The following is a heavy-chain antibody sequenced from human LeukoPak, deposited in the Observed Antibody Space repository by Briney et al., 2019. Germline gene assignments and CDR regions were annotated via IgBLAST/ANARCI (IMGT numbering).Heavy chain of an antibody. CDR2: IYPGDSDT. V-gene: IGHV5-51*01. J-gene: IGHJ5*02. D-gene: IGHD3-9*01. Sequence: GESLKISCKGSGYSFTSYWIGWVRQMPGKGLEWMGIIYPGDSDTRYSPSFQGQVTISADKSISTAYLQWSSLKASDTAMYYCARRDYDILTGYSANWFAPWGQGTLVTVSS. CDR3: ARRDYDILTGYSANWFAP. CDR1: GYSFTSYW.